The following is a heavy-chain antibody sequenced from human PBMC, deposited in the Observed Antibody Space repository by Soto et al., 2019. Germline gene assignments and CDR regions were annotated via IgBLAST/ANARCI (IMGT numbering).Heavy chain of an antibody. CDR1: GYSLTIYA. J-gene: IGHJ4*02. CDR2: INAGNGNT. CDR3: ARTSAMAFDY. Sequence: SVKGACKASGYSLTIYAVHWVRQSPGQRLEWMGWINAGNGNTKYSQKFQGRVTITRDTSASTAYMELSSLRSEDTAVYYCARTSAMAFDYWRQGTLVTVSS. D-gene: IGHD5-18*01. V-gene: IGHV1-3*01.